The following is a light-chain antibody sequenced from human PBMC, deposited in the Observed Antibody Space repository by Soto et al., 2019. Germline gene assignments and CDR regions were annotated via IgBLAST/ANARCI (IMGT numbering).Light chain of an antibody. Sequence: QSVLTQPPSVSGAPGQRVTISCTGSSSNIGAPYDVYWYQQFPGTAPKLLIYANTNRRSGVPDRFSGSKSGTSASLAITGLQAEDEADYYCQSYYSGLSGVVFCGGTKLTVL. CDR1: SSNIGAPYD. V-gene: IGLV1-40*01. CDR2: ANT. CDR3: QSYYSGLSGVV. J-gene: IGLJ2*01.